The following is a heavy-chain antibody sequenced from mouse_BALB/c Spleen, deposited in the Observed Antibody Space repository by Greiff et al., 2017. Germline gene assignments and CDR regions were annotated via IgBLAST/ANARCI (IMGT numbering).Heavy chain of an antibody. CDR1: GFTFSSFG. CDR2: ISSGSSTI. D-gene: IGHD2-2*01. J-gene: IGHJ3*01. V-gene: IGHV5-17*02. CDR3: AGYGYDEAWFAY. Sequence: EVQGVESGGGLVQPGGSRKLSCAASGFTFSSFGMHWVRQAPEKGLEWVAYISSGSSTIYYADTVKGRFTISRDNSKNTLFLQMTSLRSEDTAMYYCAGYGYDEAWFAYWGQGTLVTVSA.